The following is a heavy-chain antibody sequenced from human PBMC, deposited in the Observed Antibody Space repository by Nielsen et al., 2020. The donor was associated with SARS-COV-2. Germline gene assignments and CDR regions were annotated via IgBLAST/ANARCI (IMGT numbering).Heavy chain of an antibody. J-gene: IGHJ4*02. D-gene: IGHD5-12*01. CDR3: AKTGYSGYGSTFDY. CDR2: ISWNSGSI. V-gene: IGHV3-9*01. CDR1: GFTFDDYA. Sequence: SLKISCAASGFTFDDYAMHWVRQAPGKGLEWVSGISWNSGSIGYADSVKGRFTISRDNAKNSLYLQMNSLRAEDTALYYCAKTGYSGYGSTFDYWGQGTLVTVSS.